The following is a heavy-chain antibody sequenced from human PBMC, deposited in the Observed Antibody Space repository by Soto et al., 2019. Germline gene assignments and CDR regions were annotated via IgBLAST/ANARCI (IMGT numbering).Heavy chain of an antibody. J-gene: IGHJ6*02. CDR2: INPSGGST. Sequence: GASVKVSCKASGYTFTSYYMHWVRQAPGQGLEWMGIINPSGGSTSYAQKFQGRVTMTRDTSTSTVYMELSSLRSEDTAVYYCAREGGHRGRDLVAAAGTRYGMDVWGQGTMVTVSS. V-gene: IGHV1-46*01. D-gene: IGHD6-13*01. CDR3: AREGGHRGRDLVAAAGTRYGMDV. CDR1: GYTFTSYY.